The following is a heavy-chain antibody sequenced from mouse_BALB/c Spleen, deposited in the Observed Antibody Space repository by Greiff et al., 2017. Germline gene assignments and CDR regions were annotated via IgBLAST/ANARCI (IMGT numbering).Heavy chain of an antibody. CDR2: IDPANGNT. D-gene: IGHD1-1*01. V-gene: IGHV14-3*02. CDR3: ARASTGVFDY. CDR1: GFNITDTY. Sequence: EVHLVESGAGLVKPGPSVTFSCTASGFNITDTYMHWVKQRPEQGLEWIGRIDPANGNTKYDPKFQGQGTITADTSSNTSYLQLSSLTSEDTAVYYCARASTGVFDYWGQGTTLTVSA. J-gene: IGHJ2*01.